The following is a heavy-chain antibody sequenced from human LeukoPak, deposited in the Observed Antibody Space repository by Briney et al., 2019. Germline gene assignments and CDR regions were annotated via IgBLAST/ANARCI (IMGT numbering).Heavy chain of an antibody. J-gene: IGHJ4*02. CDR3: ARGGTYQLLFPY. V-gene: IGHV1-3*01. D-gene: IGHD2-2*01. CDR2: INAGNANT. CDR1: GYIFTSYA. Sequence: GASVKVSCKASGYIFTSYAIHWVRQAPGQRLEWMAWINAGNANTKYSQKFPGRVTITSDTSASTAYMELCSLRSEDTAVYYCARGGTYQLLFPYWGQGTLVTVSS.